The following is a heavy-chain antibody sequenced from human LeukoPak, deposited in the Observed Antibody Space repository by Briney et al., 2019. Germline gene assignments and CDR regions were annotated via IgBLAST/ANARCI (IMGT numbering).Heavy chain of an antibody. V-gene: IGHV3-23*01. CDR2: ISGSGDTS. Sequence: GGSLRLSCAASGFAFSSYAMSWVRQAPGMGLEWVSTISGSGDTSYCTDSVKGRFTISRDNSKNTLYLQMNSLRAEDTAVYYCARDRDFDWLSNLDAFDIWGQGTMVTVSS. CDR3: ARDRDFDWLSNLDAFDI. CDR1: GFAFSSYA. J-gene: IGHJ3*02. D-gene: IGHD3-9*01.